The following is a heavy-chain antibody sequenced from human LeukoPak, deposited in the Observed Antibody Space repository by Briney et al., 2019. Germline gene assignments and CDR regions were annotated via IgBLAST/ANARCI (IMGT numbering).Heavy chain of an antibody. D-gene: IGHD3-22*01. CDR3: ARGQVTMIVVVIRPPYFDY. V-gene: IGHV4-34*01. J-gene: IGHJ4*02. CDR1: GGSFSGYY. Sequence: SETLSLTCAVYGGSFSGYYWSWIRQPPGKGLEWIGEINHSGSTNYNPSLKSRVTISVDTSKNQFSLKLSSVTAADTVVYYCARGQVTMIVVVIRPPYFDYWGQGTLVTVSS. CDR2: INHSGST.